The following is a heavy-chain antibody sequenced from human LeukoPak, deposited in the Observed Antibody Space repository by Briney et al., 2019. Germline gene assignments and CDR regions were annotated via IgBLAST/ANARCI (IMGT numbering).Heavy chain of an antibody. CDR1: GFTFSNYA. V-gene: IGHV3-23*01. D-gene: IGHD1-14*01. CDR2: ISGSGGST. J-gene: IGHJ6*02. Sequence: GGSLRLSCAASGFTFSNYAMSWVRQAPGKGLEWVSGISGSGGSTYYADSVKGRFTISRDNSKNTLLLQMDSLRAEDKAVYYCAKNQDGYYYYGMDVWGQGTTVSVSS. CDR3: AKNQDGYYYYGMDV.